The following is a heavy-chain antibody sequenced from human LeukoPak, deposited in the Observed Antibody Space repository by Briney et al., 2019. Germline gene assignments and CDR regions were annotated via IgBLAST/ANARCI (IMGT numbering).Heavy chain of an antibody. CDR3: ARDGETAMAQPYYYYGMDV. Sequence: GSSMKVSCKASGGTFSSYAISWVRQAPGQGLEWMGGIIPIFGTANYAQKFQGRVTITADESTSTAYMELSSLRSEDTAVYYCARDGETAMAQPYYYYGMDVWGQGTTVTVSS. CDR1: GGTFSSYA. V-gene: IGHV1-69*01. D-gene: IGHD5-18*01. CDR2: IIPIFGTA. J-gene: IGHJ6*02.